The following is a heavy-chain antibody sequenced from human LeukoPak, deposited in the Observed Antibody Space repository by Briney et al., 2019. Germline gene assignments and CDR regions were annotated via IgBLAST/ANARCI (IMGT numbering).Heavy chain of an antibody. V-gene: IGHV3-23*01. CDR3: AKDRVVAAPMGWFDP. Sequence: GGSLRLSCAASGFTFSTYAMSWVRQAPGKGPEWVSSISGNGGSTYYADSVKGRFTISRDNSKNTLYLQMNSLRAEDTAVYYCAKDRVVAAPMGWFDPWGQGTLVTVSS. J-gene: IGHJ5*02. CDR1: GFTFSTYA. D-gene: IGHD2-15*01. CDR2: ISGNGGST.